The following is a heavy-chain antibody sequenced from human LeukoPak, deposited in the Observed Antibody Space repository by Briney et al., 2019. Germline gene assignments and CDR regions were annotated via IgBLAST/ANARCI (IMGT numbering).Heavy chain of an antibody. CDR3: ARGPPNWGYDY. V-gene: IGHV1-8*01. CDR1: GYTLTSYD. CDR2: MSPNSGDT. D-gene: IGHD7-27*01. J-gene: IGHJ4*02. Sequence: ASVKVSCKASGYTLTSYDFNWVRQATGQRPEWMGWMSPNSGDTGYAQKFQDRVTMTRNTSISTAYMELSGLRSDDTAVYYCARGPPNWGYDYWGPGTLVTVSS.